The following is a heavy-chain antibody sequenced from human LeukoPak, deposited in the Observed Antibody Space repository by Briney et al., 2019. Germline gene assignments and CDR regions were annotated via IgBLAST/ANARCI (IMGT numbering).Heavy chain of an antibody. J-gene: IGHJ5*02. V-gene: IGHV4-31*03. Sequence: SQTLSLTCTVSGGSISSGGYYWSWIRQHPGKGLEWIGYIYYSGSTYYNPSLKSRVTISVDTSKNQFSLKLSSVTAADTAVYYCASSLYYYDSSGYYYRPKYNWFDPWGQGTLVTVSS. D-gene: IGHD3-22*01. CDR3: ASSLYYYDSSGYYYRPKYNWFDP. CDR1: GGSISSGGYY. CDR2: IYYSGST.